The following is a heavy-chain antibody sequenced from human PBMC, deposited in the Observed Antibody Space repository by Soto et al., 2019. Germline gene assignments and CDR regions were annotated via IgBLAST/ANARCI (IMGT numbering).Heavy chain of an antibody. CDR3: ARDPPTMDV. CDR2: IRAYNGNT. J-gene: IGHJ6*02. CDR1: GYTFTSYG. V-gene: IGHV1-18*01. Sequence: QVQLVQSGAEVKKPGASVKVSCKASGYTFTSYGISWVRQAPGQGLEWMGWIRAYNGNTSYAQKFRGRGTMTTDTSSSTAYMELRRLSSDDTAVYYCARDPPTMDVWGQGTTVTVSS.